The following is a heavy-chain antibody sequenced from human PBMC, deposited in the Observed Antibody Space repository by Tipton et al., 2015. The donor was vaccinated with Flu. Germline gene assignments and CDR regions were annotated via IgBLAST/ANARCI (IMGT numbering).Heavy chain of an antibody. CDR2: IKQDGREI. V-gene: IGHV3-7*03. CDR3: ARKVGDV. CDR1: GFTFSTYW. J-gene: IGHJ6*04. Sequence: SLRLSCEASGFTFSTYWMSWVRQAPGKGLEWVDNIKQDGREIYYVDSVRGRFTISRDNTKNSLYLQMNSLRAEDTAVYYCARKVGDVWGKGTTVIVSS.